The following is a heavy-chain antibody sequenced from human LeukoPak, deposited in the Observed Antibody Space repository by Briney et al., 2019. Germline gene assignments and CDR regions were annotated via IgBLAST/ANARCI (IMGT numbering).Heavy chain of an antibody. D-gene: IGHD6-25*01. V-gene: IGHV3-7*01. CDR1: GFTFSRYW. J-gene: IGHJ3*02. CDR2: IKADGSAK. CDR3: ARERPAAASAFEI. Sequence: PGGSLRLSCAASGFTFSRYWMSWVRQAPGKGLERVANIKADGSAKNCVDSVKGRFTISRYNAENSLFLQMNSLRGEVTALYFCARERPAAASAFEIWGQGTRVTVSS.